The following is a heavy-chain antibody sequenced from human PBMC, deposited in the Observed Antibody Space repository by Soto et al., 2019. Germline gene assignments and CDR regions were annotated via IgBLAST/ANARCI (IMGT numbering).Heavy chain of an antibody. CDR3: ARETHDFWSGTLGD. D-gene: IGHD3-3*01. V-gene: IGHV3-53*02. CDR2: IYSGGYT. CDR1: GFTVSTNY. Sequence: EVQLVETGGGLIQPGGSLRLSCAVSGFTVSTNYMSWVRQAPGKGLEWVSVIYSGGYTSYADSVKGRFSISRDNSKNTLYLQMNSLRAEDTAVYYCARETHDFWSGTLGDWGQGTLVTVSS. J-gene: IGHJ4*02.